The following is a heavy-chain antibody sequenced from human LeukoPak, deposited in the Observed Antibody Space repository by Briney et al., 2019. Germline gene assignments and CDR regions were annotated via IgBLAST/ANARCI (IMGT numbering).Heavy chain of an antibody. CDR3: ARRGSVYSSSWETNWFDP. CDR2: IYYSGST. J-gene: IGHJ5*02. V-gene: IGHV4-39*01. CDR1: GGSISSSSYY. D-gene: IGHD6-13*01. Sequence: SETLSLTCTVSGGSISSSSYYWGWIRQPPGKGLEWIGSIYYSGSTYYNPSLKSRVTISVDTSKNQFSLKLSSVTAADTAVYYCARRGSVYSSSWETNWFDPWGQGTLVTVSS.